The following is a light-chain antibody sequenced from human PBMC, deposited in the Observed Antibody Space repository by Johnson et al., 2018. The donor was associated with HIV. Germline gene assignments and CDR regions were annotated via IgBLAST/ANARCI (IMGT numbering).Light chain of an antibody. CDR2: DND. J-gene: IGLJ1*01. CDR3: GTWDSSLSAGV. Sequence: QSVLTQPPSVSAAPGQKVTISCSGSSSNIGNNYVSWYRHFPETAPKVLIYDNDKRPSGIPERFSASKSGTSATLGITGLQTGDDADYYCGTWDSSLSAGVFGTGTWVTVL. CDR1: SSNIGNNY. V-gene: IGLV1-51*01.